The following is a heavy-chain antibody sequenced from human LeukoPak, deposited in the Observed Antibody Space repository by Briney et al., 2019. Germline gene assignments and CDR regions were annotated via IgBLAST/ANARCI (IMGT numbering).Heavy chain of an antibody. Sequence: GASVKVSCKASGYTFTSYGISWVRQSPGQGLEWMGWISAYNGNTNYAQKLQGRVTMTTDTSTSTAYMELRSLRPDDTAVYYCARDKDIVVVPAAQDAFDIWGQGTMVTVSS. CDR1: GYTFTSYG. J-gene: IGHJ3*02. CDR2: ISAYNGNT. CDR3: ARDKDIVVVPAAQDAFDI. D-gene: IGHD2-2*01. V-gene: IGHV1-18*01.